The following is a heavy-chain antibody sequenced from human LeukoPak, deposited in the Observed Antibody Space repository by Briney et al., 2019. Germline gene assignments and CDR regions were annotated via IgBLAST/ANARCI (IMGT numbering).Heavy chain of an antibody. V-gene: IGHV3-74*01. CDR1: GNYR. CDR3: VSFYETY. J-gene: IGHJ4*02. CDR2: INSDGSWT. D-gene: IGHD2-2*01. Sequence: GGSLRLSCAASGNYRMHWVRQAPGKGLVWVSHINSDGSWTGYADSVKGRFTISKDNAKNTVYLQMNNLRAEDTAVYYCVSFYETYWGRGTLVTVSS.